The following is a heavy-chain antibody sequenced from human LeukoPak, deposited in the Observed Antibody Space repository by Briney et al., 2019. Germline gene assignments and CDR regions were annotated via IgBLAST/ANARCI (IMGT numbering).Heavy chain of an antibody. CDR3: ARGARNIYYFYMDV. CDR2: IYTSGST. CDR1: GGSISNNY. J-gene: IGHJ6*03. V-gene: IGHV4-4*07. Sequence: SETLSLTCTVSGGSISNNYWIWIRQPAGKGLEWIGRIYTSGSTDYNPSLKSRVTMSVDTSKNQFSLKVTSVTAAGTAVYYCARGARNIYYFYMDVWGKGTPVTVS.